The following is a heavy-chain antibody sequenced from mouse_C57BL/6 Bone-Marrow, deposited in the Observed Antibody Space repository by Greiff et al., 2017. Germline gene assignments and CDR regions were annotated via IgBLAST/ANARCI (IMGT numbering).Heavy chain of an antibody. CDR1: GYIFTSYW. V-gene: IGHV1S132*01. CDR2: IYPGTGST. CDR3: AREESTTYAMDY. Sequence: QVQLQQSGAELVRPGTSVKLSCKTSGYIFTSYWIHWVKQRSGQGLECIARIYPGTGSTSYNEKFKGKATLTADQSSSTAYMQLSSLKSEDSAVYFCAREESTTYAMDYWCQGTSVTVSS. D-gene: IGHD1-1*01. J-gene: IGHJ4*01.